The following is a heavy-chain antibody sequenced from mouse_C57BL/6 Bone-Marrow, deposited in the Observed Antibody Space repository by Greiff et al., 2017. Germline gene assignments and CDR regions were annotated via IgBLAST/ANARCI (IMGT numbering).Heavy chain of an antibody. V-gene: IGHV1-50*01. CDR2: IDPSDSYT. Sequence: QVQLKQSGAELVKPGASVKLSCKASGYTFTSYWMQWVKQRPGQGLEWIGEIDPSDSYTNYNQKFKGKATLTVDTSSSTAYMQLSSLTSEDSAVYYCARRVPGAYWGQGTLVTVSA. CDR3: ARRVPGAY. J-gene: IGHJ3*01. D-gene: IGHD2-14*01. CDR1: GYTFTSYW.